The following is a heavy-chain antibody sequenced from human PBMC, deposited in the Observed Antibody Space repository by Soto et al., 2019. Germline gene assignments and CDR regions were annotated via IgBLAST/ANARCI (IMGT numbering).Heavy chain of an antibody. CDR3: AAYCSSISCTPFHGYS. Sequence: EVQLVESGGGLVQPGGSLRLSCAASGSTFSNYWMSWVRQAPGKGLEWVANIKKDETEEYYVDSVKGRFTISRDNAKNSLFLQMNSLRAEDTAVYYCAAYCSSISCTPFHGYSWGQGTLVSVSS. CDR2: IKKDETEE. J-gene: IGHJ4*02. D-gene: IGHD2-2*01. CDR1: GSTFSNYW. V-gene: IGHV3-7*03.